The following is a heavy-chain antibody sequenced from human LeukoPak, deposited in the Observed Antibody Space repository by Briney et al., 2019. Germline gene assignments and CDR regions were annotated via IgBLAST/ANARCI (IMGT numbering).Heavy chain of an antibody. CDR2: IKQDGSEK. V-gene: IGHV3-7*03. Sequence: GGSLRLSCAASGFTFTSYWMSWVRQAPGKGLEWVANIKQDGSEKYYVDSVKGRFTISRDNAKNSLYLQIDSLRAEDTAVYYCASGTKWLGLDSWGQETLVTVS. CDR1: GFTFTSYW. J-gene: IGHJ4*02. CDR3: ASGTKWLGLDS. D-gene: IGHD6-19*01.